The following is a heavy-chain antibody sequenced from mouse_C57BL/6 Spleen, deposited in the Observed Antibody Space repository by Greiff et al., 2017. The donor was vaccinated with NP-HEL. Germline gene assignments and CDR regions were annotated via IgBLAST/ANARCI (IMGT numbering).Heavy chain of an antibody. Sequence: EVQLQQSGPELVKPGASVKIPCKASGYTFTDYNMDWVKQSHGKSLEWIGDINPNNGGTIYNQKFKGKATLTVDKSSSTAYMELRSLTSEDTAVYYCAREYYGSSSHWYFDVWGTGTTVTVSS. CDR3: AREYYGSSSHWYFDV. D-gene: IGHD1-1*01. CDR1: GYTFTDYN. V-gene: IGHV1-18*01. J-gene: IGHJ1*03. CDR2: INPNNGGT.